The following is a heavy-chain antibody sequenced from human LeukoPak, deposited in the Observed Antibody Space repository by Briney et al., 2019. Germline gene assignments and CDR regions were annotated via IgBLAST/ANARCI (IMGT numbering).Heavy chain of an antibody. V-gene: IGHV3-7*01. CDR1: GFTFGHHF. J-gene: IGHJ4*02. CDR3: ARAVDVADY. Sequence: GGSLGLSCVASGFTFGHHFMSWVRQAPGGGLEWVANINPDGSIKFHADSVKGRFTIPRDNARNSVYLQMNSLRGEDTAVYYCARAVDVADYWGQGTLVAVSS. D-gene: IGHD3-16*01. CDR2: INPDGSIK.